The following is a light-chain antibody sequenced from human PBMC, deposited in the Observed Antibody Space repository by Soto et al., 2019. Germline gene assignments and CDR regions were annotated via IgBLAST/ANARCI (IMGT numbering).Light chain of an antibody. CDR2: GAS. J-gene: IGKJ5*01. CDR1: QSLSSSY. CDR3: QQYGSSPPIT. Sequence: EIVLTQSPGTLSFSPGDRATLSCRASQSLSSSYLAWYQQKPGQAPRLLIYGASSRATGIPDRFSGSGSGTDFTLTISRLESEDFAVYYCQQYGSSPPITFGQGTRLEIK. V-gene: IGKV3-20*01.